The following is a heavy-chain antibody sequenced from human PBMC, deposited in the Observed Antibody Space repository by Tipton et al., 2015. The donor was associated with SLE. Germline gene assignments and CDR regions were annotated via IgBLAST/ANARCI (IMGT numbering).Heavy chain of an antibody. CDR3: ARDLVRDGDYGDGMDV. Sequence: GSLRLSCAVSGGSIISNNWWSWVRQPPGKGLEWIGRVYHTGSTNYNPSLKSRVTISMDKSNNEFSLKLTSVTAADTAVYYCARDLVRDGDYGDGMDVWGQGTTVTVSS. J-gene: IGHJ6*02. CDR2: VYHTGST. D-gene: IGHD4-17*01. V-gene: IGHV4-4*02. CDR1: GGSIISNNW.